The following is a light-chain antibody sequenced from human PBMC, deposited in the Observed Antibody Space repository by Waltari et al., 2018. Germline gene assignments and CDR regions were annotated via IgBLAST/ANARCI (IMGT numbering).Light chain of an antibody. CDR3: HARDSSSTRF. J-gene: IGLJ2*01. V-gene: IGLV3-19*01. CDR2: GQS. Sequence: SSELTQDPTVSVAFGQTVRITCQGDSLRRYYPSWYQHRPGQAPILVFDGQSSRPSGSPDRCSGSLSGNTASLTIAGAQAEAEADYYCHARDSSSTRFFGGGTRLTV. CDR1: SLRRYY.